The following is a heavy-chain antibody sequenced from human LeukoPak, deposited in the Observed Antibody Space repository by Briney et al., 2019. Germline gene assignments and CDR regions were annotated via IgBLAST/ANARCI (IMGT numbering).Heavy chain of an antibody. V-gene: IGHV3-48*04. D-gene: IGHD3-16*01. CDR3: ALWGEDNWFDP. CDR1: GFTFSSYS. CDR2: ISSSSSMI. Sequence: PGGSLRLSCAASGFTFSSYSMNWVRQAPGKGLEWVSYISSSSSMIYYADSVKGRFTISRDNAKNSLYLQMNSLRAEDTAVYYCALWGEDNWFDPWGQGTLVTVSS. J-gene: IGHJ5*02.